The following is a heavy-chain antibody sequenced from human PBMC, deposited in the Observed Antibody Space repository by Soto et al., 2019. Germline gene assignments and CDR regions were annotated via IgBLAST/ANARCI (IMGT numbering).Heavy chain of an antibody. CDR2: IYYGGST. CDR1: RHSICSNH. D-gene: IGHD3-3*01. J-gene: IGHJ5*02. V-gene: IGHV4-59*07. CDR3: ASTSIFDDWFDP. Sequence: SDTLSLPFAPGRHSICSNHWSRPRLATGKGLELIGYIYYGGSTNYNPYLKSRVTISVDTSKNQFSLKLSSVTAADTAVYYCASTSIFDDWFDPWGRGTLVIVS.